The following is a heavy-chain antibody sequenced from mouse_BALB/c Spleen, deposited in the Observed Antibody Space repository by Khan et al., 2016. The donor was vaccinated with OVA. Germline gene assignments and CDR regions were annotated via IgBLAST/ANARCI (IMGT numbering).Heavy chain of an antibody. J-gene: IGHJ3*01. CDR1: GFSLTGYG. V-gene: IGHV2-6-7*01. CDR3: ARELRLGGFAY. D-gene: IGHD1-2*01. CDR2: IWGDGST. Sequence: VQLQESGPGLVAPSQSLSITCTVSGFSLTGYGVNWVRQPPGKGLEWLGMIWGDGSTDYNSALISRLSISKDNSKSQVFLKMNSLQTDDTARYYCARELRLGGFAYWGQGTLVTVSA.